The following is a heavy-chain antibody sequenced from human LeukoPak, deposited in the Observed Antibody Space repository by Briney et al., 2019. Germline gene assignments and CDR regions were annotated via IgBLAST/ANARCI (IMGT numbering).Heavy chain of an antibody. CDR1: GGSFSNYF. CDR2: IYYSGNT. V-gene: IGHV4-59*12. Sequence: PSETLSLTCAVYGGSFSNYFWNWIRQPPGKALEWIATIYYSGNTYYNPSLKSRVTISIDTSKNQFSLKLSSLTAADTAVYYCARVLARQFTSFSDSRPYSYYYMDVWGKGTTVTVSS. D-gene: IGHD2-21*01. CDR3: ARVLARQFTSFSDSRPYSYYYMDV. J-gene: IGHJ6*03.